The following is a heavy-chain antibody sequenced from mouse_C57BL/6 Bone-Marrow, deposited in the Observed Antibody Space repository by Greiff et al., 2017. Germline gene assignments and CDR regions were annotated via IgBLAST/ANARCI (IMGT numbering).Heavy chain of an antibody. D-gene: IGHD4-1*01. CDR3: ARDLTLFAY. Sequence: EVQLQESGPGLVKPSQSLSLTCSVTGYSITSGYYWNWIRQFPGNKLEWMGYISYDGSNNYNPSLKNRISITRDTSKNQFFLKLNSVTTEDTATYYCARDLTLFAYWGQGTLVTVSA. V-gene: IGHV3-6*01. CDR2: ISYDGSN. CDR1: GYSITSGYY. J-gene: IGHJ3*01.